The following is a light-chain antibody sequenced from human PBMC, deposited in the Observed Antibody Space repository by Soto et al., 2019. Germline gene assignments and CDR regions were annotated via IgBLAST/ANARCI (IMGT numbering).Light chain of an antibody. CDR1: QGISSW. CDR2: APS. Sequence: DIQMTQSPSSVSASVGDRVTITCRASQGISSWLAWFQQKPGKAPKLLIYAPSSLYSGAPSRFSCSGSGTDFTLTISCLETEDSATYYCQEASSSPRTFGQGTKVEIK. J-gene: IGKJ1*01. CDR3: QEASSSPRT. V-gene: IGKV1-12*01.